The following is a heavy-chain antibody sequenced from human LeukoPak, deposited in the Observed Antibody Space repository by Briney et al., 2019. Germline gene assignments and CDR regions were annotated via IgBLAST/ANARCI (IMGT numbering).Heavy chain of an antibody. CDR3: ARDLLNEGNHLDY. Sequence: KPSETLSLTCTVSGGSISSGDYYWSWIRQPPGKGLEWIGYIYYSGSTYYNPSLKSRVTISVDTSKNQFSLKLSSVTAADTAVYYCARDLLNEGNHLDYWAREPWLPSPQ. J-gene: IGHJ4*02. D-gene: IGHD4-23*01. CDR1: GGSISSGDYY. CDR2: IYYSGST. V-gene: IGHV4-30-4*01.